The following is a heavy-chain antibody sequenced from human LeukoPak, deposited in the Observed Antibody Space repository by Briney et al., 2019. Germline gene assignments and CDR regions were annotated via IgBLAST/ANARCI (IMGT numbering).Heavy chain of an antibody. Sequence: GGSLRLSCAASGFTLRNYGMSWVRQAPGKGLEWVANIKQDGSEKNYVDSVKGRFTISRDNAKNSLYLQMNSLRAEDTAVYYCARRAGAYSHPYDYWGQGTLVTVSS. D-gene: IGHD4/OR15-4a*01. CDR3: ARRAGAYSHPYDY. J-gene: IGHJ4*02. CDR1: GFTLRNYG. V-gene: IGHV3-7*03. CDR2: IKQDGSEK.